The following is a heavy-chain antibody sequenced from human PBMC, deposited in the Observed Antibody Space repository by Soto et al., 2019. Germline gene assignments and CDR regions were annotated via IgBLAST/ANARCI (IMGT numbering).Heavy chain of an antibody. V-gene: IGHV4-59*11. CDR2: IFYSGST. D-gene: IGHD6-19*01. J-gene: IGHJ4*02. CDR3: ARVGSSGWAPDY. CDR1: GGSISGHY. Sequence: SETLSLTCTVSGGSISGHYWIWIRQPPGKGLEWIGYIFYSGSTNYIPSLKSRVTISVDTSKNQFSLTLSSVTAADTAVYYCARVGSSGWAPDYWGQGTLVTVSS.